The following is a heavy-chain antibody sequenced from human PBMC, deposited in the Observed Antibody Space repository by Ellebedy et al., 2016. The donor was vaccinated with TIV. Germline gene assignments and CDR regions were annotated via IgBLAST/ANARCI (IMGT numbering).Heavy chain of an antibody. Sequence: GESLKISCKGSGYSFTSYWIGWVRQMPGKGLEWMGIIYPGDSDTRYSPSFQGQVTISADKSISTAYLQWSSLKASDTAMYYCARGVGSIVATNYYYYGMDVWGQGTTVTVSS. V-gene: IGHV5-51*01. D-gene: IGHD5-12*01. CDR3: ARGVGSIVATNYYYYGMDV. CDR1: GYSFTSYW. J-gene: IGHJ6*02. CDR2: IYPGDSDT.